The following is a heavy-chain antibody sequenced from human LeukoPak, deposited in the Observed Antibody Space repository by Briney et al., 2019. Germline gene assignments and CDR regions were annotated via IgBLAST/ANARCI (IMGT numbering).Heavy chain of an antibody. Sequence: ASVKVSCKASGGTFTSYYMHWVRQAPGQGLEWMGIIYPSGGSTSYVQKFQGRVTMTRDTSTSTVYMELSSLRSEDTAVYYCTREAPQTFYFDYWGQGTLVTVSS. CDR2: IYPSGGST. CDR1: GGTFTSYY. D-gene: IGHD3-16*01. V-gene: IGHV1-46*01. CDR3: TREAPQTFYFDY. J-gene: IGHJ4*02.